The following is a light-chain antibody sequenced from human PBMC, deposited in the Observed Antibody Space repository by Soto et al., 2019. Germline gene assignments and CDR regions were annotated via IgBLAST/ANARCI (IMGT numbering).Light chain of an antibody. CDR3: AAWDDSLSGYV. CDR1: SSNIRSNY. V-gene: IGLV1-47*01. CDR2: RNN. Sequence: QSVLTQPPSASGTPGQRVTISCSGSSSNIRSNYVYWYQQLPGTAPKLLIYRNNQRPSGVPDRFSGSKSGTSASLAIGGLRSEDEADYFCAAWDDSLSGYVFGTGTKVTVL. J-gene: IGLJ1*01.